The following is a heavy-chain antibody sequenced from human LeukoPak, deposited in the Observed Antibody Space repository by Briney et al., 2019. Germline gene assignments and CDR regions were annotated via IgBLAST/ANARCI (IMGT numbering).Heavy chain of an antibody. J-gene: IGHJ4*02. D-gene: IGHD3-10*01. CDR1: GSTVSSNY. Sequence: GGSLRLSCAASGSTVSSNYLSWVRQAPGKGLEWVSVIYSGGSTYYADSVKGRFTISRDNSKNTLYLQMNSLRAEDTAVYYCASTYYGSGSYFAYWGQGTLVTVSS. CDR3: ASTYYGSGSYFAY. CDR2: IYSGGST. V-gene: IGHV3-66*01.